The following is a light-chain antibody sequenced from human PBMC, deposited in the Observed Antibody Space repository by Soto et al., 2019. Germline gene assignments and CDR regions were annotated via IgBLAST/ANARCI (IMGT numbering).Light chain of an antibody. CDR2: AAS. V-gene: IGKV1-9*01. CDR3: QQLNSFPFI. J-gene: IGKJ5*01. Sequence: DIQLTQSPSFLSASVGDRVTITCRASQAIDTYLAWYQKKPGKAPKLLIYAASLLQSGVPSRFSGGGSGTEFNLTLNSLQHEDFANYCCQQLNSFPFIFGQGTRLEIK. CDR1: QAIDTY.